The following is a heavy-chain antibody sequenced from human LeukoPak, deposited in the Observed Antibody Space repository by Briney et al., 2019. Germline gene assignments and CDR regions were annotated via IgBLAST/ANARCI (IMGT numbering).Heavy chain of an antibody. J-gene: IGHJ4*02. D-gene: IGHD3-22*01. Sequence: SETLSLTCTVSGGSISSGSYYWSWIRQPAGKGLEWIGRICTSGSTNYNPSLKSRVTISVDTSKNQFSLKLSSVTAADTAVYYCARSPNNYYDSSGYSHYFDYWGQGTLVTVSS. V-gene: IGHV4-61*02. CDR3: ARSPNNYYDSSGYSHYFDY. CDR1: GGSISSGSYY. CDR2: ICTSGST.